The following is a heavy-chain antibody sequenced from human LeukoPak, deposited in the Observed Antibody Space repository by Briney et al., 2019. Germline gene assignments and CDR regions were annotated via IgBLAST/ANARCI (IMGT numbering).Heavy chain of an antibody. Sequence: PGGSLRLSCAASGLTFSSYGMHWVRQAPGKGLELVASIKQDRSEKYYVDSAKGRFTISRDNAKNSLYLQMNSLRAEDTAVYYCARLREIPVFGVVTKSTSYFDYWGQGTLVTVSS. CDR1: GLTFSSYG. D-gene: IGHD3-3*01. CDR2: IKQDRSEK. V-gene: IGHV3-7*01. J-gene: IGHJ4*02. CDR3: ARLREIPVFGVVTKSTSYFDY.